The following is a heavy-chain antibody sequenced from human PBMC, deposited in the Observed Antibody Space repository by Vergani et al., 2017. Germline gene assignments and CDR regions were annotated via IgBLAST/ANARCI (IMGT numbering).Heavy chain of an antibody. CDR3: ARVGTSSNRDYFDY. CDR2: INPNSGGT. D-gene: IGHD2-2*01. CDR1: GYTFTDYF. Sequence: QVQLVQSGAEVKKPGASVKVSCKASGYTFTDYFMHWVRQAPGQGLEWMRWINPNSGGTNYAQKFQGRVTITRDTSISTAYMELSNLRSDDTAVYYCARVGTSSNRDYFDYWGQGTLVTVSS. J-gene: IGHJ4*02. V-gene: IGHV1-2*02.